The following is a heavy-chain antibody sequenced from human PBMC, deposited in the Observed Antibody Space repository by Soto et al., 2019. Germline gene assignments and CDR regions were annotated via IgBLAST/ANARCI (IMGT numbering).Heavy chain of an antibody. CDR1: GGSISSGDYY. V-gene: IGHV4-30-4*01. Sequence: SETLSLTCTVSGGSISSGDYYWSWIRQPPGKGLEGIGYIYYSGSTYYNPSLKSRVTISVDTSKNQFSLKLSSVTAADTAVYYCARARQYYYGSGSYYNSAEDTWFDPWGQGTLVTVSS. CDR2: IYYSGST. CDR3: ARARQYYYGSGSYYNSAEDTWFDP. D-gene: IGHD3-10*01. J-gene: IGHJ5*02.